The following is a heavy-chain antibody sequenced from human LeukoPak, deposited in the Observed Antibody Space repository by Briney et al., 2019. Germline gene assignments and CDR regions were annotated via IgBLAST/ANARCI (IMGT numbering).Heavy chain of an antibody. D-gene: IGHD6-19*01. CDR2: IYTSGST. J-gene: IGHJ6*03. V-gene: IGHV4-4*07. Sequence: PSETLSLTCTVSGGSISSYYWSWIRQPAGKGLEWIGRIYTSGSTNYNPSLKSRVTMSVDTSKNQFSLKLSSVTAADTAVYYCARELAGWRVRKAANYYYYMDVWGKGTTVTISS. CDR3: ARELAGWRVRKAANYYYYMDV. CDR1: GGSISSYY.